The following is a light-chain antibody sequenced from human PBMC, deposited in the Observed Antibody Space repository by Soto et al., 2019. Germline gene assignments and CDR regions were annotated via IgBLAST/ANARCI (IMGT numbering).Light chain of an antibody. Sequence: QLVLTQPPSASASLGASVTLTCTLSSGYSNYKVDWYQQRPGKGPRFVMRVGTGGIVGSKGGGIPDRFSVLGSGLNRYLTFKSIQEEDGSDYHCGAHHGSGSNFVSYVFGTRTKVTVL. CDR3: GAHHGSGSNFVSYV. CDR1: SGYSNYK. CDR2: VGTGGIVG. J-gene: IGLJ1*01. V-gene: IGLV9-49*01.